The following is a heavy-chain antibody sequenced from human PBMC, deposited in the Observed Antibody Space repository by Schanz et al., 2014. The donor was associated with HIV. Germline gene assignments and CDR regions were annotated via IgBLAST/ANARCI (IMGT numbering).Heavy chain of an antibody. D-gene: IGHD3-22*01. CDR2: ISESGGRT. CDR3: AKPEYDSRGNSQSHFDY. Sequence: ESGGGLEQPGGSLRLSCAASGFTFNNYAMTWVRQAPGKGQEWVSSISESGGRTYYADSGNGRFTISRDNSKNTLYLQMTTLRIDDTAVYYCAKPEYDSRGNSQSHFDYWGQGTLVTVSS. V-gene: IGHV3-23*01. CDR1: GFTFNNYA. J-gene: IGHJ4*02.